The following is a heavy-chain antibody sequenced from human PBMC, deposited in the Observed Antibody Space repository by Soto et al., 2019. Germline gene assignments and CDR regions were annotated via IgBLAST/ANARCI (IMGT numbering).Heavy chain of an antibody. CDR1: RVAFSYY. Sequence: ASVKVSCKASRVAFSYYMHWVRQAPGQGLEWMGIINPSGGSTSYAQKFQGRVTMTRDTSTSTVYMELSSLRSEDTAVYYCARDAYYDFWSGPYMDVWGQGTTVTVSS. CDR3: ARDAYYDFWSGPYMDV. J-gene: IGHJ6*02. D-gene: IGHD3-3*01. V-gene: IGHV1-46*01. CDR2: INPSGGST.